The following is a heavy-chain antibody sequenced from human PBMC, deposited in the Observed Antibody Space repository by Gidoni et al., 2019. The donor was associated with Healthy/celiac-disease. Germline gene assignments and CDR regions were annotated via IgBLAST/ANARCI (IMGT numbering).Heavy chain of an antibody. CDR2: INHRGNT. V-gene: IGHV4-34*01. D-gene: IGHD2-2*01. Sequence: QVQLQQWGAGLLKPSETLSLTCAVYGGSFSGSYWSWIRQPPGKGLEWIGEINHRGNTNYNPSLKSRVAMSVDTSKNQFSLRLSSVTAADTAVYYCARGLNDDCSRSSCPGIDYWGQGTLVTVSS. CDR3: ARGLNDDCSRSSCPGIDY. CDR1: GGSFSGSY. J-gene: IGHJ4*02.